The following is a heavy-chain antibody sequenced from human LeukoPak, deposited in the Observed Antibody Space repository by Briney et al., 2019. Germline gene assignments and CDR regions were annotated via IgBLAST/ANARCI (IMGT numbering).Heavy chain of an antibody. J-gene: IGHJ3*02. CDR1: VFTLSRYR. CDR3: AKAVLPVRVPGLAFDI. V-gene: IGHV3-30*02. D-gene: IGHD4/OR15-4a*01. CDR2: IRYKGSNK. Sequence: GGSLRLSCAASVFTLSRYRMHWVRQAPGRGVAGVAFIRYKGSNKSYADSVKGRFTITRDNSKNTLYLQMNSLRTEDAALYYCAKAVLPVRVPGLAFDIWGQGTMVTVSS.